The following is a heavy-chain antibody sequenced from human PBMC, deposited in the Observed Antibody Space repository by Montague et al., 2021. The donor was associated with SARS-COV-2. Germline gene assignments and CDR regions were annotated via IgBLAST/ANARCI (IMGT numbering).Heavy chain of an antibody. V-gene: IGHV6-1*01. J-gene: IGHJ4*02. D-gene: IGHD3-22*01. CDR3: ARELRRIIMIVDIRGFDY. CDR1: GDRVSSNSAA. CDR2: TCYRSKWCN. Sequence: CAISGDRVSSNSAAWNWIRQSPSRGLECLGRTCYRSKWCNDYAXXXKXXXTINPDTSKNQFSLQLNSVTAEDTAVYYCARELRRIIMIVDIRGFDYWGQGTLVTVSS.